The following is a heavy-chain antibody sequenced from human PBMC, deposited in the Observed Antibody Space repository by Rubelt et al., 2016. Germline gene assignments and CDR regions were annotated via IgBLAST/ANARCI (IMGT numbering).Heavy chain of an antibody. CDR1: GFIFSNYA. V-gene: IGHV3-33*01. CDR2: IWYDGSDK. D-gene: IGHD3-16*01. J-gene: IGHJ4*02. CDR3: ARDLSYGSLDFGS. Sequence: GRSLRLSCAPSGFIFSNYAMHWVRQAPGKGLEWVAIIWYDGSDKYYSDSVKGRFTISRDNSKNTLYLQMNGLRADDTAVYYCARDLSYGSLDFGSWGQGTLVTVSS.